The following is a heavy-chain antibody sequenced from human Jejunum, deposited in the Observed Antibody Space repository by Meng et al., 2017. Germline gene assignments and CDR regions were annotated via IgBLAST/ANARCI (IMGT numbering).Heavy chain of an antibody. J-gene: IGHJ5*02. V-gene: IGHV4-61*02. CDR1: CDSITSGSYY. CDR2: IYTSGST. CDR3: AREVSNGRYSGWFDP. D-gene: IGHD6-13*01. Sequence: QVLLQESGQGLPKPSQTLSLTCIVSCDSITSGSYYWTWIRQPAGKGLEWMGRIYTSGSTHYNPSLNSRVAISVDTSKNQLYLKLASVTAADTAVYYCAREVSNGRYSGWFDPWGQGALVTVSS.